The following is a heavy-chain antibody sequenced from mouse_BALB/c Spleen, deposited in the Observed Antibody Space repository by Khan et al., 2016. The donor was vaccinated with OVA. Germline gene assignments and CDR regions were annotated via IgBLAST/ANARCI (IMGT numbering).Heavy chain of an antibody. CDR2: INPGSGDT. CDR1: GYAFTDFL. J-gene: IGHJ3*01. CDR3: ARGGYGSWAY. Sequence: QVRLQQSGAELVRPGTSVKVSCKASGYAFTDFLIEWLQQRPGQGLEWIGLINPGSGDTNYNEKFKGKATLTENKSSSTAYMQLSSLTSDDSAVYFCARGGYGSWAYWGQGTLVTVSA. V-gene: IGHV1-54*01. D-gene: IGHD1-1*02.